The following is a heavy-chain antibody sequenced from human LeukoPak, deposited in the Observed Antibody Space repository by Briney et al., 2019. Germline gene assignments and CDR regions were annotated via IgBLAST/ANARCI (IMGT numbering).Heavy chain of an antibody. Sequence: GGSLRLSCAASGFTFTSYWMSWVRQAPGKGLEWVANIKQDGSDKYYVDSVKGRFTISRDNSKNTLYLQMNSLRAEDTAVYYCAKGYRYGDNWGQGTLVTVSS. CDR3: AKGYRYGDN. CDR2: IKQDGSDK. V-gene: IGHV3-7*05. CDR1: GFTFTSYW. D-gene: IGHD5-18*01. J-gene: IGHJ4*02.